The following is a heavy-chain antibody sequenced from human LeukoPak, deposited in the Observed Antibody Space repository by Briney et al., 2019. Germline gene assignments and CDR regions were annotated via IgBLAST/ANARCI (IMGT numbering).Heavy chain of an antibody. J-gene: IGHJ4*02. CDR1: GFTFSSYS. CDR3: ARDPWLRTVPNEEGTDY. V-gene: IGHV3-21*01. Sequence: GGSLRLSCAASGFTFSSYSMNWVRQAPGKGLEWVSSISSSSSYIYYADSVKGRFTISRDNAKNSLYLQMNSLRAEDTAVYYCARDPWLRTVPNEEGTDYWGQGTLVTVSS. D-gene: IGHD4-17*01. CDR2: ISSSSSYI.